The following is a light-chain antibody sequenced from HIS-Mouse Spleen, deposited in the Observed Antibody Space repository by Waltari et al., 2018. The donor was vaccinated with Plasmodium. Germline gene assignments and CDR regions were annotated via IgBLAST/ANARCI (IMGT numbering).Light chain of an antibody. J-gene: IGKJ3*01. Sequence: DIQMTQSPSSLSESVGDRVTITCQASQDISNYLNLYQQKPGKAPKLLIYDASNLETGVPSRFSGSGSGTDFTFTISSLQPEDIATYYCQQYDNLPPLFTFGPGTKVDIK. CDR2: DAS. CDR1: QDISNY. CDR3: QQYDNLPPLFT. V-gene: IGKV1-33*01.